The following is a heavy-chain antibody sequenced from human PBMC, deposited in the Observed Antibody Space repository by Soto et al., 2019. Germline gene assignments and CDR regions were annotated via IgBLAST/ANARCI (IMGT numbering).Heavy chain of an antibody. CDR1: GGSISSYY. CDR3: ARSYYDILTAPGY. J-gene: IGHJ4*02. D-gene: IGHD3-9*01. V-gene: IGHV4-59*01. CDR2: IYYSGRT. Sequence: SETLSLTCTVSGGSISSYYWSWIRQPPGKGLEWIGYIYYSGRTNYNPSLKSRVTISVDTSKNQFSLKLSSVTAADTAVYYCARSYYDILTAPGYWGQGTLVTVSS.